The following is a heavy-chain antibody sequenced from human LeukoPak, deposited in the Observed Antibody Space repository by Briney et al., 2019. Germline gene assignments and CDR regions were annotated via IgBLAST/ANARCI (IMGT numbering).Heavy chain of an antibody. CDR3: ARAPMGAAALY. V-gene: IGHV1-8*01. J-gene: IGHJ4*02. Sequence: ASVKVSCKASGYTFTNDNINWVRQATGQGLEWMGWMNPVSGNAGSAQKFQGRVTLTRDTSISTAYMELSSLRSDDTAFYYCARAPMGAAALYWGQGTLVTVSS. CDR1: GYTFTNDN. D-gene: IGHD6-13*01. CDR2: MNPVSGNA.